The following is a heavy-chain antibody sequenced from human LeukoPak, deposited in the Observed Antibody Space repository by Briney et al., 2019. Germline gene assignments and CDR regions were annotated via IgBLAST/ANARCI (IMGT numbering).Heavy chain of an antibody. J-gene: IGHJ5*02. Sequence: ASVKVSCMASGYTFTSYARHWVGQAPGRRVEGMGWSSAGNDNTKYSQKFQGRVTITRDTSASTAYMELSSLRSEDAAVYYCARDLGYCTGGTCYPNWFDPWGQGTLVTVSS. D-gene: IGHD2-15*01. CDR3: ARDLGYCTGGTCYPNWFDP. CDR1: GYTFTSYA. V-gene: IGHV1-3*01. CDR2: SSAGNDNT.